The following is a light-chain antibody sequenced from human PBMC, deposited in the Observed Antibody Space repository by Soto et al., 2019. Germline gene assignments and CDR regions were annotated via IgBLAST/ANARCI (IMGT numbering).Light chain of an antibody. CDR2: EVT. V-gene: IGLV2-14*01. Sequence: QSALTQPASVSGSPGQSITISCTGTSSDIGHYNSVSWYQHHPGKAPKLIIHEVTNRPSGVSNRFSDSKSGNTASLTISGLQAEDEADYYCSSYLSTSALGFGGGTKVTVL. CDR1: SSDIGHYNS. CDR3: SSYLSTSALG. J-gene: IGLJ3*02.